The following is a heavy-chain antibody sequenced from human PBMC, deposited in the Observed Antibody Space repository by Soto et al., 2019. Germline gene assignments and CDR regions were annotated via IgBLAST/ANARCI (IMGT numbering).Heavy chain of an antibody. D-gene: IGHD2-8*02. Sequence: GASVQVSCQASGYIFTNYPIHWVRQAPGQGLEWMGWINAANGAAKHSQNFQGRVTITRDPSATTSYMELIRLRSDDTAVYFCVRDASSSPGRWFDPWGQGTLVTVSS. CDR3: VRDASSSPGRWFDP. CDR1: GYIFTNYP. J-gene: IGHJ5*02. CDR2: INAANGAA. V-gene: IGHV1-3*01.